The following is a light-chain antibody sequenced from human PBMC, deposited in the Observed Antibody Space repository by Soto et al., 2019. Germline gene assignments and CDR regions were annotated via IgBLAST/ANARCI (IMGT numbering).Light chain of an antibody. Sequence: DIQMTQSPSTLSASVGDRVTITCRASQSISSWLAWYQQKPGKAPKLLIYDASSLESGVPSRFSGSGSGTEFTLTISILQPDDLATYYCQQYNSYGTFGQGTKLEIK. J-gene: IGKJ2*02. V-gene: IGKV1-5*01. CDR3: QQYNSYGT. CDR2: DAS. CDR1: QSISSW.